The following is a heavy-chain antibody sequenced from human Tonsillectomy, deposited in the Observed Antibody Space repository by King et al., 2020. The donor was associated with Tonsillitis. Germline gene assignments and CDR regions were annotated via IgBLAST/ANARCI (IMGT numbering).Heavy chain of an antibody. CDR1: GFTFNTYA. CDR3: ARAGCSSSWYAAYFDY. CDR2: ISHDGSNI. J-gene: IGHJ4*02. V-gene: IGHV3-30-3*01. Sequence: QLVQSGGGVVQPGTSLRLSCAASGFTFNTYAMHWVRQAPGKGLEWLAVISHDGSNIYYADSVKGRFTIYRDNSKNTLYLQMHSLRAEDTAVYYCARAGCSSSWYAAYFDYWGQGTLVTVSS. D-gene: IGHD6-13*01.